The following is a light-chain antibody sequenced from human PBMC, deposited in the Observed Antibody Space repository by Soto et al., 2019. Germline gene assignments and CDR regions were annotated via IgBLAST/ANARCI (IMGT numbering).Light chain of an antibody. Sequence: EIVLTQSPGTLSLSPGGRATLSCSASQIFTSSKLAWYQQKPGQAPSLLMYDASSRATGIPDRFSGSGSGTDFTLTISRLEPEDFAVYYCQQYGSSPLTFGGGTKVEIK. CDR1: QIFTSSK. CDR3: QQYGSSPLT. V-gene: IGKV3-20*01. CDR2: DAS. J-gene: IGKJ4*01.